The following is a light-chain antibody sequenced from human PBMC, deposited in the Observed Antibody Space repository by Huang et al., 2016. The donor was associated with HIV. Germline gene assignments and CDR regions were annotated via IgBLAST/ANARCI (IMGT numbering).Light chain of an antibody. CDR2: DAS. Sequence: EIVLTQSPATLSLSPGEGATLSCRASQSIGSYLAWYQQRLGQAPRLLIYDASVRATGIPARFSGRGSGTDFTLTISSLEPEDFAVYYCQQRNNWPPWTFGQGTKVELK. V-gene: IGKV3-11*01. CDR3: QQRNNWPPWT. CDR1: QSIGSY. J-gene: IGKJ1*01.